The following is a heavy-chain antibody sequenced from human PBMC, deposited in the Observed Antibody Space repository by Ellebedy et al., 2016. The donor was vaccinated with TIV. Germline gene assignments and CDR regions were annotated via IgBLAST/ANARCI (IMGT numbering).Heavy chain of an antibody. D-gene: IGHD7-27*01. V-gene: IGHV4-30-4*01. CDR1: GGSISSGDYY. J-gene: IGHJ2*01. CDR3: ARVRNRGGWHFDL. CDR2: IYYSGRT. Sequence: MPSETLSLTCNVSGGSISSGDYYWSWIRQPPGKGLQWIGYIYYSGRTYYNPSLESRLTISVDTSKNQFSLKLSAVTAADTAVYSCARVRNRGGWHFDLWGRGTLVTVS.